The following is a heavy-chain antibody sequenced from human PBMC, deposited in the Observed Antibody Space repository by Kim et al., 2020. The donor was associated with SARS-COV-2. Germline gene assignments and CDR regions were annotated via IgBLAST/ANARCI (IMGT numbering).Heavy chain of an antibody. V-gene: IGHV3-11*01. Sequence: TRSYADSVKGRCTASRDHAKISVYLQMNSLRAEDTAVYYCARVTTPPTDYWGQGTLVTVSS. CDR2: TR. CDR3: ARVTTPPTDY. J-gene: IGHJ4*02. D-gene: IGHD4-4*01.